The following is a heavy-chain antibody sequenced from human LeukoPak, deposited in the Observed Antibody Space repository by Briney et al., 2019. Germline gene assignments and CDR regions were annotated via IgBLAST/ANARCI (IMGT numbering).Heavy chain of an antibody. D-gene: IGHD5-12*01. V-gene: IGHV3-23*01. Sequence: GGSLRLSCAASGFTFSSYAMNWVRQAPGKGLEGVSGISGSGGSTYYADSVKGRVTISRDNSKNTLYLQMNSLRAEDTAVYYCARNPGGYSNRGLDYWGQGTLVTVSS. J-gene: IGHJ4*02. CDR3: ARNPGGYSNRGLDY. CDR1: GFTFSSYA. CDR2: ISGSGGST.